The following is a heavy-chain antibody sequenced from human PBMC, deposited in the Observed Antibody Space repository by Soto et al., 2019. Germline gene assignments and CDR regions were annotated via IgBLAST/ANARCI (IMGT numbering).Heavy chain of an antibody. D-gene: IGHD5-18*01. CDR3: AKATVKYLDTAMVTNAFDI. CDR2: ISGTGGST. Sequence: GGSLRLSCAASGFTFRSHAMSWVRQAPGKGLEWVSIISGTGGSTYYADSVQGRFTISRDNSKNTLYLQMNSLRAEDTAVYYCAKATVKYLDTAMVTNAFDIWGQGTMVTVSS. CDR1: GFTFRSHA. V-gene: IGHV3-23*01. J-gene: IGHJ3*02.